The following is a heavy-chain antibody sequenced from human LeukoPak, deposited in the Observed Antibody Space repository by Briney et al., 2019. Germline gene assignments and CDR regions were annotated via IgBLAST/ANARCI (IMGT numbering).Heavy chain of an antibody. J-gene: IGHJ6*02. V-gene: IGHV3-23*01. Sequence: GGSLRLSCAASGSTFSSYVMSWVRQAPGKGLEWVSGISGSGGSTYYADSVKGRFTISRDNSKNTLYLQMNSLRAEDTAVYYCAKGGSSSSPYYYGMDVWGQGTTVTFSS. CDR2: ISGSGGST. CDR3: AKGGSSSSPYYYGMDV. CDR1: GSTFSSYV. D-gene: IGHD6-6*01.